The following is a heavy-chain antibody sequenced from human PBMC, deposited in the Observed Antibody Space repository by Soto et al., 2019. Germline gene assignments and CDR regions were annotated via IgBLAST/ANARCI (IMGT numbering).Heavy chain of an antibody. CDR3: SKDAGGTTPHGPSLGAWYFYYGMDV. Sequence: GGSLRLSCEGSGFFFSDYGMHWARQAPGKGLEWVAVISYDGTNKYYGDSATGRFTIARDNSRNTLYLEMNSLSEEDTAVYYCSKDAGGTTPHGPSLGAWYFYYGMDVWGPGTTVTVSS. J-gene: IGHJ6*02. CDR1: GFFFSDYG. V-gene: IGHV3-30*18. D-gene: IGHD3-16*01. CDR2: ISYDGTNK.